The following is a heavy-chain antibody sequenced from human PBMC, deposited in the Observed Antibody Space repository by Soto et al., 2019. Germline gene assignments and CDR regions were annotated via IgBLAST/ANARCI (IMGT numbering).Heavy chain of an antibody. CDR3: AKDNIAVAGRGASYYYGMDV. D-gene: IGHD6-19*01. CDR1: GFTFSSYG. V-gene: IGHV3-30*18. CDR2: ISYDGSNK. Sequence: GGSLRLSCAASGFTFSSYGMHWVRQAPGKGLEWVAVISYDGSNKYYADSVKGRFTISRDNSKNTLYLQMNSLRAEDTAVYYCAKDNIAVAGRGASYYYGMDVWGQGTTVTVS. J-gene: IGHJ6*02.